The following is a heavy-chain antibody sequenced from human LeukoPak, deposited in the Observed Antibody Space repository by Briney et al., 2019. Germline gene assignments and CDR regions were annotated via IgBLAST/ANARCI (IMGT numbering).Heavy chain of an antibody. D-gene: IGHD3-9*01. CDR3: ARSIYGGGRFDP. Sequence: SETLSLTCTVSGGSISSYYWSWIRQPPGKGLEWIGYIYYSGSTNYNLSLKSRVTISVDTSKNQFSLKLSSVTAADTAVYYCARSIYGGGRFDPWGQGTLVTVSS. CDR2: IYYSGST. CDR1: GGSISSYY. V-gene: IGHV4-59*01. J-gene: IGHJ5*02.